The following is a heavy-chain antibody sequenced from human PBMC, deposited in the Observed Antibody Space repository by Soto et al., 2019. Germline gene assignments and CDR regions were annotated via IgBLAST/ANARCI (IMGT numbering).Heavy chain of an antibody. Sequence: ASVKVSCKAAGGTFNKYAIDWVRQVPGQGLEWMGGIVPLFGTANYAQKFQGRVTITADEATNTAYMELRSLRPEDTAVYYCARQFDYETSGYYYAYWGQGTLVTVSS. J-gene: IGHJ4*02. CDR2: IVPLFGTA. V-gene: IGHV1-69*13. CDR1: GGTFNKYA. D-gene: IGHD3-22*01. CDR3: ARQFDYETSGYYYAY.